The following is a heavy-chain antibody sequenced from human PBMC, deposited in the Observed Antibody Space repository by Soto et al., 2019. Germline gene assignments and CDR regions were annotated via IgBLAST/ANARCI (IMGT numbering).Heavy chain of an antibody. J-gene: IGHJ6*02. CDR1: GFTVSSKY. CDR2: IWSAGLI. CDR3: AREAPMDV. V-gene: IGHV3-53*01. Sequence: GGSLRLSCAASGFTVSSKYMSWVRQAPGKGLEWVSIIWSAGLIYYADSVRGRFTISRDISKNILYLEMTNLRADDTAVYYCAREAPMDVWGQGTTVTVSS.